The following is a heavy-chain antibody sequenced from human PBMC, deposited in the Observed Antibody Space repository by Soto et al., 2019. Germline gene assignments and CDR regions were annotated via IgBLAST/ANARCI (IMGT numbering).Heavy chain of an antibody. V-gene: IGHV1-46*01. CDR1: GYTFINYY. CDR3: ARDLASGDY. Sequence: QVQLVQSGAEVKKPGASVKLSCKASGYTFINYYIHWVRQAPGQGLEWMGIFNPTSGSTNYAQNFEGRLTLTTDTSTRTVYMEQSSLRFDDTAVYYCARDLASGDYWCHRTLVTVSS. CDR2: FNPTSGST. D-gene: IGHD3-3*02. J-gene: IGHJ4*01.